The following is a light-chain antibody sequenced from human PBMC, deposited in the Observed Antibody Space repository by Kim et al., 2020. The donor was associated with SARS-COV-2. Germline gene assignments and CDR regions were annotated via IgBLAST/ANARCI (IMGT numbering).Light chain of an antibody. Sequence: QSALTQPASVSGSPGQSITISCTGTSRDVGAYNFVSWYQQHPGKAPKLMIYDVSKRPSGVSNRFSGSKSGNTASLTISGLQAEDEADYYCASYASGAGVIYGGGTKLTVL. J-gene: IGLJ2*01. CDR3: ASYASGAGVI. V-gene: IGLV2-14*03. CDR1: SRDVGAYNF. CDR2: DVS.